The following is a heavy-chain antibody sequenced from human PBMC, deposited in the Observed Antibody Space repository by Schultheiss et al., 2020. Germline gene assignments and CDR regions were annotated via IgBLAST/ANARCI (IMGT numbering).Heavy chain of an antibody. CDR2: ISGSGGST. Sequence: GESLKISCAASGFTFSSYAMSWVRQAPGKGLEWVSAISGSGGSTYYADSVKGRFTISRDNSKNTLYLQMNSLRAEDTAVYYCAKPRSEAVVFVDYWGQGTLVTVSS. J-gene: IGHJ4*02. CDR3: AKPRSEAVVFVDY. CDR1: GFTFSSYA. V-gene: IGHV3-23*01. D-gene: IGHD4-23*01.